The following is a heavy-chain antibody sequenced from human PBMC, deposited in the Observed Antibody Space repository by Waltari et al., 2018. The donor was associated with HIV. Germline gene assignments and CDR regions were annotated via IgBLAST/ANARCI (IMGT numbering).Heavy chain of an antibody. CDR3: AKGPFDY. Sequence: EVQLVESGGGLVQPGRSLRLSCAASGFTFDDYAMHWVRQAPGEGLGGVAGNSWDSGSIGYEDSVKGRFTISRDNAKNAVYLEMNSLRTEDTALYYCAKGPFDYWGQGTRVTVSS. J-gene: IGHJ4*02. CDR2: NSWDSGSI. V-gene: IGHV3-9*01. CDR1: GFTFDDYA.